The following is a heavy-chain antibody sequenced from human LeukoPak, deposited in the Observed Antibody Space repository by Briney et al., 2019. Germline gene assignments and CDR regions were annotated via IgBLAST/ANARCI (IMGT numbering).Heavy chain of an antibody. V-gene: IGHV4-59*11. CDR3: ARLDGY. CDR1: GGSISSHY. CDR2: IYYSGST. D-gene: IGHD5-24*01. J-gene: IGHJ4*02. Sequence: SETLSLTCTVSGGSISSHYWSWIRQPPGKGLEWIGYIYYSGSTNYNPSLKSRVTISVDTSKNQFSLKLSSVTAADTAVYYRARLDGYWGQGTLVTVSS.